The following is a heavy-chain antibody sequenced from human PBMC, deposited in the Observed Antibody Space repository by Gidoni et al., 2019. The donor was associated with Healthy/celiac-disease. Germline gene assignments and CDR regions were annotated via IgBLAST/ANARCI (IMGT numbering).Heavy chain of an antibody. CDR1: VFTFSSYA. Sequence: EVQLLESGGGLVQPGGSLRLSCSASVFTFSSYAMSWVRQAPGKGLEWVSAISGSGGSTYYADSVKGRFSISRDNSKNTLYLQMNSLRAEETAVYYCAKDQYSGSYGLKYWGQGTLVTVSS. V-gene: IGHV3-23*01. D-gene: IGHD1-26*01. CDR3: AKDQYSGSYGLKY. J-gene: IGHJ4*02. CDR2: ISGSGGST.